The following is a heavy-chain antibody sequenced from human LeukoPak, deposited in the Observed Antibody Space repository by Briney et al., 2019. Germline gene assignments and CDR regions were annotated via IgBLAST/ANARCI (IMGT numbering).Heavy chain of an antibody. Sequence: GGSLSLSFAASGFPFDDYAMHWVRQAPGKGLEWVSLISGDGGSTYYADSVKGRFTISRDNSKNSLYLQMNSLRTEDTALYYCAKDILRSMGAFDIWGQGTMVTVSS. CDR3: AKDILRSMGAFDI. CDR2: ISGDGGST. CDR1: GFPFDDYA. D-gene: IGHD1-26*01. J-gene: IGHJ3*02. V-gene: IGHV3-43*02.